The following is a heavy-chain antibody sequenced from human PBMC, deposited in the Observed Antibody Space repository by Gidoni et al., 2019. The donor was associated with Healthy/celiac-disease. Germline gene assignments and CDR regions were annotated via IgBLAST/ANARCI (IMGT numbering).Heavy chain of an antibody. Sequence: EVQLLESGGGLIPPGGSLRLSCAASGFTFCSYAMSWVRQAPGKGLAWVAAISGSGGSTYDADSVKGRFTISRDNSKNTLYLQMNSLRAEDTAVYYGAKAEGYCSSTSCPNWFDYWGQGTLVTVSS. J-gene: IGHJ4*02. D-gene: IGHD2-2*01. CDR2: ISGSGGST. CDR3: AKAEGYCSSTSCPNWFDY. CDR1: GFTFCSYA. V-gene: IGHV3-23*01.